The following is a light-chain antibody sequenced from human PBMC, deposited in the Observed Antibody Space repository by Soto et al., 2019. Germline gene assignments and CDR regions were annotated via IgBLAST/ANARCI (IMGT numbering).Light chain of an antibody. CDR3: QQYNNWPRG. J-gene: IGKJ1*01. Sequence: EIVMTQSPATLSVSPGERATLSCRASQSVSSNLAWYQQKPGQAPRLLIYGASTRATGIPARFSGSGSGTEFTLTISSLQSEDFTVYYCQQYNNWPRGFGQGTKVDI. CDR1: QSVSSN. V-gene: IGKV3-15*01. CDR2: GAS.